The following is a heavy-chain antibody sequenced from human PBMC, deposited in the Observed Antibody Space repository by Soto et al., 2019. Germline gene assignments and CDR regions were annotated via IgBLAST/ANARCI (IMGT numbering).Heavy chain of an antibody. CDR3: AFSSGWYNRDAFDI. CDR1: GGSISSSNW. D-gene: IGHD6-19*01. CDR2: IYHSGST. V-gene: IGHV4-4*02. J-gene: IGHJ3*02. Sequence: QVQLQESGPGLVKPSGTLSLTCAVSGGSISSSNWWSWVRQPPGKGLEWIGEIYHSGSTNYNPSLKCRVSESVDKFKNQFSLKLSSVTAAVTAVYYCAFSSGWYNRDAFDIWGQGTMFIVCS.